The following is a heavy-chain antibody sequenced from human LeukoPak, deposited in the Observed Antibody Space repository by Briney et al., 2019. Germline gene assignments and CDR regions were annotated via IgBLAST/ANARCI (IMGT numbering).Heavy chain of an antibody. Sequence: SVKVSCKASGYTFTSYGISWVRQAPGQGLEWMGGIIPIFGTANYAQKFQGRVTITADESTSTAYMELSSLRSEDTAVYYCARDRGTTPWGQGTLVTVSS. V-gene: IGHV1-69*13. CDR1: GYTFTSYG. CDR3: ARDRGTTP. CDR2: IIPIFGTA. J-gene: IGHJ5*02. D-gene: IGHD1-7*01.